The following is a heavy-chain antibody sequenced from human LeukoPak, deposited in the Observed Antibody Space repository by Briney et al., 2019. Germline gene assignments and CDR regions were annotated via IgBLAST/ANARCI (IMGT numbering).Heavy chain of an antibody. J-gene: IGHJ4*02. CDR1: GYTFTGYY. Sequence: EASVKVSCKASGYTFTGYYMHWVRQAPGQGLEWMGWINPNSGGTNYAQKFQGRVTMTRDTSISTAYMELSRLRSDDTAVYYCARDLYGTRRGADYWGQGTLVTVSS. V-gene: IGHV1-2*02. D-gene: IGHD4-17*01. CDR2: INPNSGGT. CDR3: ARDLYGTRRGADY.